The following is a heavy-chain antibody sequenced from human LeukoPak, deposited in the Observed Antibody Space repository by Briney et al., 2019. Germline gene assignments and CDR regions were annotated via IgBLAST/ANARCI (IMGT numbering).Heavy chain of an antibody. V-gene: IGHV3-64*01. CDR2: ISSNGGTT. CDR3: AKDASPYSSSWYYFDY. J-gene: IGHJ4*02. D-gene: IGHD6-13*01. Sequence: GGSLRLSCAASGFTFSSYSMNWVRQAPGKGLEYVSTISSNGGTTYYANSVKGRFTISRDNAKNSLYLQMNSLRAEDTAVYYCAKDASPYSSSWYYFDYWGQGTLVTVSS. CDR1: GFTFSSYS.